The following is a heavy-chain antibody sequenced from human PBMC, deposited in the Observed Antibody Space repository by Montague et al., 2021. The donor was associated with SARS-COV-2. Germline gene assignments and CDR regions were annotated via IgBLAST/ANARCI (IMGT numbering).Heavy chain of an antibody. CDR3: ARELEMNDFVSGYYIGD. CDR1: GGSVNSGSYH. J-gene: IGHJ4*02. V-gene: IGHV4-61*01. D-gene: IGHD3-3*01. CDR2: IYYSGST. Sequence: SETLSLTCTVSGGSVNSGSYHWNWIRQPPGKGLEWIGYIYYSGSTSYNPSLKSRVTISLDTSKNQFSLNLTSVTAADTALYFCARELEMNDFVSGYYIGDWGQGTLVTVSS.